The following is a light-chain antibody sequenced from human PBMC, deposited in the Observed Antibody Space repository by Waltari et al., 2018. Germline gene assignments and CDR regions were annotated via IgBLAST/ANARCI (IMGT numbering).Light chain of an antibody. Sequence: ENVLTQSPGTLSLSPGERATLSCRASQSVSSSYFAWYQQKPGQAPRLLIYGASLRATGIPDRVSGSGSGTDFTLTISRLEPEDSAVYHCQQYGSSLRTFGQGTKVEIK. CDR1: QSVSSSY. V-gene: IGKV3-20*01. CDR3: QQYGSSLRT. J-gene: IGKJ1*01. CDR2: GAS.